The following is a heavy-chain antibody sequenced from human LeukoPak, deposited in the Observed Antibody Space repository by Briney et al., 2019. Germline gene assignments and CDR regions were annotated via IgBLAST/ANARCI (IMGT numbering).Heavy chain of an antibody. J-gene: IGHJ5*02. CDR3: ARLLTRFDP. CDR1: GGSISSGSYY. V-gene: IGHV4-61*02. CDR2: IYTSGST. Sequence: SETLSLTCTVSGGSISSGSYYWSWIRQPAGKGLEWIGRIYTSGSTNYNPSLKSRVTISVDTSKNQFSLKLSSVTAADTAVYYCARLLTRFDPWGQGTLVTVSS. D-gene: IGHD3-9*01.